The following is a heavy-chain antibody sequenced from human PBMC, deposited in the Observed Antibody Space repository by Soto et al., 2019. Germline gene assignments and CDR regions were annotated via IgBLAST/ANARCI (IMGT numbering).Heavy chain of an antibody. V-gene: IGHV4-39*01. CDR3: ARHRVPSVYDPIPGCFDS. CDR1: GGSLSSSSSY. D-gene: IGHD5-12*01. CDR2: MSYSGST. J-gene: IGHJ4*02. Sequence: QLQLQESGPGLVKPSETLSLTCTVSGGSLSSSSSYWGWIRQPPGKGLEWIGSMSYSGSTYHNPSLKSRVTLSVDTSQSRFSLKLTSVTAADTAVYYCARHRVPSVYDPIPGCFDSWGSGNPGHRLL.